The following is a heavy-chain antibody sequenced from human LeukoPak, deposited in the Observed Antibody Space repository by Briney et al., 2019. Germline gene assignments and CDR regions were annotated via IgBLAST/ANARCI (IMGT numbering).Heavy chain of an antibody. Sequence: GASVKVSCKASGYTFTGYYMHWVRQAPGQGLEWMGWINPNSGGTNYAQKFQGRVTMTRDTSISTAYMELSRLRSDDTAVYYCARDWDIVVVPAGAEDAFDIWGQGTMVTVSS. J-gene: IGHJ3*02. D-gene: IGHD2-2*01. V-gene: IGHV1-2*02. CDR1: GYTFTGYY. CDR2: INPNSGGT. CDR3: ARDWDIVVVPAGAEDAFDI.